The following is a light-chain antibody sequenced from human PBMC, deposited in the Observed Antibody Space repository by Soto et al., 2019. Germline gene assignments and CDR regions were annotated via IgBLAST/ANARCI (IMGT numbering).Light chain of an antibody. CDR2: KAS. V-gene: IGKV1-5*03. Sequence: DIHMPQSPSTLSASVGDRVTITCRASQSISSWLAWYQQKPGKAPNLLIYKASTLESGVPSRFSGSGSGTEFTLTISSVQPDDFATYYCQQYKSYPLTFGGGTKVDIK. J-gene: IGKJ4*01. CDR1: QSISSW. CDR3: QQYKSYPLT.